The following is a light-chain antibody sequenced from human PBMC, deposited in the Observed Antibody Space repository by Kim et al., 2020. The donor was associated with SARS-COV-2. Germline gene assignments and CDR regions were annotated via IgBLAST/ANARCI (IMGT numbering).Light chain of an antibody. CDR2: GTS. V-gene: IGKV3-20*01. CDR1: QSVSSND. J-gene: IGKJ2*01. CDR3: QQYSSTRYT. Sequence: ESVLTQSPGTLSLSPGERATLSCRASQSVSSNDLAWYQQKPGQAPRLLIYGTSNRATGIPDRFSGSGSGTDFTLTISRLEPEDFAVYYCQQYSSTRYTFGQGTKLEI.